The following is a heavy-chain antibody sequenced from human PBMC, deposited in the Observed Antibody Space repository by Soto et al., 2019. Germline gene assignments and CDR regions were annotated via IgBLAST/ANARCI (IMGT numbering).Heavy chain of an antibody. D-gene: IGHD6-19*01. V-gene: IGHV4-39*01. CDR1: GGSISSSSYY. CDR2: IYYSGSP. CDR3: AVPAASVAGASGSYYYYGMDV. Sequence: XATLSLVCTVSGGSISSSSYYWGWIRQPPGKGLEWIGYIYYSGSPYYNPSLKSRVTISVDTSKNQFSLKLSSVTAADTAVYYCAVPAASVAGASGSYYYYGMDVWGQGTTVTV. J-gene: IGHJ6*02.